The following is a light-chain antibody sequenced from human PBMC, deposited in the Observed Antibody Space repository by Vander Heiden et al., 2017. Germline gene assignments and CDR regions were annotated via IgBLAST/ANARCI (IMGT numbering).Light chain of an antibody. CDR1: QSLLLSNGYNY. V-gene: IGKV2-28*01. CDR2: LGS. Sequence: DIVMTQSPLSLPVTPGEPASISCRSSQSLLLSNGYNYLDWYLQKPGQSPQLLIYLGSNRASGVPDRFSGSGSGTDFTLKISRVEAEDVGVYYCRQALQTPFTFGHGTKVDIK. J-gene: IGKJ3*01. CDR3: RQALQTPFT.